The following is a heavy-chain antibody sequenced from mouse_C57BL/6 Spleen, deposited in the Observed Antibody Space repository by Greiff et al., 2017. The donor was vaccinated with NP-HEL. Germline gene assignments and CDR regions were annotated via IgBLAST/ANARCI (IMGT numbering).Heavy chain of an antibody. Sequence: EVKLVESGGGLVQPGGSLKLSCAASGFTFSDYYMYWVRQTPEKRLEWVAYISNGGGSTYYPDTVKGRFTISRDNAKNTLYLQMSRLKSEDTAMYYCARPGYDYEGYFDVWGTGTTVTVSS. CDR1: GFTFSDYY. CDR3: ARPGYDYEGYFDV. V-gene: IGHV5-12*01. D-gene: IGHD2-4*01. CDR2: ISNGGGST. J-gene: IGHJ1*03.